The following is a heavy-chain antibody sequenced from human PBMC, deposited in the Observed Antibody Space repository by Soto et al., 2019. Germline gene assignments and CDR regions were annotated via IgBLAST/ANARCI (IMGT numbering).Heavy chain of an antibody. CDR1: GYIFTNHW. J-gene: IGHJ4*02. CDR2: IDPSGSYT. V-gene: IGHV5-10-1*01. Sequence: HGESLKISCKGSGYIFTNHWIHWVRQLPGKGLEWMGRIDPSGSYTNYSPSFQGHVTISVDKSINTAYLQWSTMKASDTAMYYCAISSSILGDFWGQGTLVTVSS. CDR3: AISSSILGDF. D-gene: IGHD6-13*01.